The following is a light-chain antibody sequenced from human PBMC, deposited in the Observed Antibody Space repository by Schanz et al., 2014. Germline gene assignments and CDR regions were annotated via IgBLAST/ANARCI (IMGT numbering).Light chain of an antibody. CDR1: SSDVGGYNY. CDR2: DVS. CDR3: SSYAGTNTAYV. J-gene: IGLJ1*01. V-gene: IGLV2-14*01. Sequence: QSVLTQPASVSGSPGQSITISCTGTSSDVGGYNYVSWYQQHPGKAPKLMIYDVSNRPSGVSNRFSGSKSGNTASLTISGLQAEDEADYYCSSYAGTNTAYVFGTGTKLTVL.